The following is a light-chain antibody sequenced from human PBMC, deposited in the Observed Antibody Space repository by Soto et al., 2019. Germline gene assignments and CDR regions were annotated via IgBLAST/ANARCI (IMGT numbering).Light chain of an antibody. CDR3: TSFTSSTTSV. CDR2: EVS. CDR1: NSDVGGYNY. Sequence: QSVLTQPASVSGSPGQSITISCTGTNSDVGGYNYVCWYQHHPGKAPKLIISEVSNRPSGVSDRFSGSKSGNTTSLTISGLQPEDEADYYCTSFTSSTTSVFGTGTKATVL. V-gene: IGLV2-14*01. J-gene: IGLJ1*01.